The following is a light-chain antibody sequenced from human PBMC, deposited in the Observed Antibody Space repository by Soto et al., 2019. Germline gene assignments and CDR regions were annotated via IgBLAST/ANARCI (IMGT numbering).Light chain of an antibody. J-gene: IGKJ3*01. CDR2: DAS. V-gene: IGKV3-15*01. CDR3: QQYNTWPRT. Sequence: EIVMTQSPATLSVSPGDRATLSCRASQSVSSNLAWYHQKPGQAPRLLIYDASTRATGIPARFSSSGSGTEFTLTISSLESKDFAVYSCQQYNTWPRTFGPGTKVDIK. CDR1: QSVSSN.